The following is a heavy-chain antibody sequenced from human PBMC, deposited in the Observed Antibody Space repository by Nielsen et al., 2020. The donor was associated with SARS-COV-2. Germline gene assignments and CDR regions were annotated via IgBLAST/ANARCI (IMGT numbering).Heavy chain of an antibody. Sequence: WVRQAPGQRLEWMGWINAGNGNTKYSQKFQGRVTITRDTSASTAYMELSSLRSEDTAVYYCASGIAVAGWFDPWGQGTLVTVSS. V-gene: IGHV1-3*01. J-gene: IGHJ5*02. CDR2: INAGNGNT. D-gene: IGHD6-19*01. CDR3: ASGIAVAGWFDP.